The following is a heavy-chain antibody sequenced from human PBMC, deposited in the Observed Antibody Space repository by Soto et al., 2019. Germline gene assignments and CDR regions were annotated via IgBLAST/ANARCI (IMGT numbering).Heavy chain of an antibody. V-gene: IGHV3-73*02. CDR1: GFTFSGSA. Sequence: EVQLVESGGGLVQPGGSLKLSCAASGFTFSGSAMHWVRQASGKGLEWVGRIRNKANSYAAAYAASVKGRLTITRDDSKNTANLQMNSLKTEDTAVYYYTIHSIVGGSRHLIDYCGQGTLVTVSS. CDR3: TIHSIVGGSRHLIDY. D-gene: IGHD1-26*01. J-gene: IGHJ4*02. CDR2: IRNKANSYAA.